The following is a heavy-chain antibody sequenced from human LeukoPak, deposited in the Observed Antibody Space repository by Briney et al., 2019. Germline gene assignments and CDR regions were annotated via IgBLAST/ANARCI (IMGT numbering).Heavy chain of an antibody. Sequence: GSLRLSCAASGFTFSSYAMSWIRQPPGKGLEWIGYIYYTGSTNYNSSLKSRVTISVDTSKNQFSLNLSSVTAADTAMYYCARAVPATKSEHWFDSWGQGTLVTVSS. D-gene: IGHD2-8*01. CDR3: ARAVPATKSEHWFDS. CDR2: IYYTGST. V-gene: IGHV4-59*01. J-gene: IGHJ5*01. CDR1: GFTFSSYA.